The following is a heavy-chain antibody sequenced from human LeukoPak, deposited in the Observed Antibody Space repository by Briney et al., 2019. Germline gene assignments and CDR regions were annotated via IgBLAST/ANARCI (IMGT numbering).Heavy chain of an antibody. CDR3: AKADYYYDSSGYFYYFDY. V-gene: IGHV3-7*03. CDR1: GFSFSSYW. D-gene: IGHD3-22*01. CDR2: IKQDGSEK. Sequence: PGGSLRLSCVDSGFSFSSYWMSWFRQAPGKGLEWVANIKQDGSEKYHVDSVKGRFTVSRDNAKNLLYLQMNSLRAEDTAVYYCAKADYYYDSSGYFYYFDYWGQGTLVTVSS. J-gene: IGHJ4*02.